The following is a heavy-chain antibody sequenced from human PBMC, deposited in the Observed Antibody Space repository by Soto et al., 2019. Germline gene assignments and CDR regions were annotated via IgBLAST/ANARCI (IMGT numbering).Heavy chain of an antibody. CDR1: EYTFTGYY. V-gene: IGHV1-2*02. CDR3: ARVGLRCSSTSCYIDYGMDV. Sequence: ASVKVSCKASEYTFTGYYMHWVRQAPGQGLEWMGWINPNSGGTNYAQKFQGRVTMTRDTSISTAYMELSRLRSDDTAVYYCARVGLRCSSTSCYIDYGMDVWGQGTTVTVSS. J-gene: IGHJ6*02. D-gene: IGHD2-2*02. CDR2: INPNSGGT.